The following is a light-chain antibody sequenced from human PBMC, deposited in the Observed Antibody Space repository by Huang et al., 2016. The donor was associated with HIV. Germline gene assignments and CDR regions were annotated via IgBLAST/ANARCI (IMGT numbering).Light chain of an antibody. Sequence: EIVLTQSPGTLSLSPGERATLSCRASQSVSSSYLAWYQQKPGQAPRLLIYGASSRATGLPDRFSGSGSGTDFTLTISRLEPEDFAVYYCQQYGRSLWTFGQGTKVEIK. J-gene: IGKJ1*01. CDR2: GAS. V-gene: IGKV3-20*01. CDR3: QQYGRSLWT. CDR1: QSVSSSY.